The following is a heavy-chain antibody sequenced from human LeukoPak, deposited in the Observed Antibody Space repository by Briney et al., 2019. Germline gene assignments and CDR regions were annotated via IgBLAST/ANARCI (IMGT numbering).Heavy chain of an antibody. V-gene: IGHV3-15*01. J-gene: IGHJ4*02. D-gene: IGHD3-10*01. CDR3: ASYGSGSHDY. Sequence: PGGSLRLSCAASGFTFSNAWMKWVRQAPGKGLEWVGRITTKAEGGTTDYAAPVKGRFSISRDDSKNTVYLQMNSLKTEDTAVYYCASYGSGSHDYWGQGSLVTVSS. CDR1: GFTFSNAW. CDR2: ITTKAEGGTT.